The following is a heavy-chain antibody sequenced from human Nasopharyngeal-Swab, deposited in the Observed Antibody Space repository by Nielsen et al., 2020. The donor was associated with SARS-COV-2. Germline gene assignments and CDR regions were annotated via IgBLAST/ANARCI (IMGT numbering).Heavy chain of an antibody. V-gene: IGHV1-8*01. J-gene: IGHJ5*02. CDR3: ARGRLWFGELLISWFDP. D-gene: IGHD3-10*01. Sequence: WARQAPGQGRGWMGWMNPNSGNTGYAQKFQGRVTMTRNTSISTAYMELSSLRSEDTAVYYCARGRLWFGELLISWFDPWGQGTLVTVSS. CDR2: MNPNSGNT.